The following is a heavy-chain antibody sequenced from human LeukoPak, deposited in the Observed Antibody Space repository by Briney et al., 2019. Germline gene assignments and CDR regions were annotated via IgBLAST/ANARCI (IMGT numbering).Heavy chain of an antibody. CDR2: IYTSGST. V-gene: IGHV4-61*02. D-gene: IGHD5-18*01. Sequence: SQTLSLTCTVSGGSISSGSYYWSWIRQPAGRGLEWIGRIYTSGSTNYNPSLKSRVTISVDTSKNQFSLKLSSVTAADTAVYYCASEGYRYVTPWGQGTLVTVSS. CDR3: ASEGYRYVTP. J-gene: IGHJ5*02. CDR1: GGSISSGSYY.